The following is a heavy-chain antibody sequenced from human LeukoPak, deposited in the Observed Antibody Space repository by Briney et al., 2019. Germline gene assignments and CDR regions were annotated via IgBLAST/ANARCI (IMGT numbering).Heavy chain of an antibody. D-gene: IGHD6-19*01. CDR1: GGTFSSYA. CDR2: IIPIFGTA. J-gene: IGHJ4*02. V-gene: IGHV1-69*13. CDR3: ARDSRAYSSGWSSDY. Sequence: ASVKVSCKASGGTFSSYAISWVRQAPGQGLEWMGGIIPIFGTANYAQKFQGRITITADESTSTAYMELSSLRSEDTAVYYCARDSRAYSSGWSSDYWGQGTLVTVSS.